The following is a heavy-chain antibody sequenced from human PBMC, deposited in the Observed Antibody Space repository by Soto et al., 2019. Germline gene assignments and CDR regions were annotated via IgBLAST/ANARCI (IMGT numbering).Heavy chain of an antibody. Sequence: KESGPTLVKPTQTLTLTCIFSGFSFSADGVGVGWIRQPPGKTLEWLALIYWDDDTRYGPSLKSRLTITKDSSKNQVVLTMTNMDPLDTATYYCAHAFGGTSWPNDAFDVWGQGTVVTVSS. CDR3: AHAFGGTSWPNDAFDV. CDR2: IYWDDDT. J-gene: IGHJ3*01. D-gene: IGHD3-16*01. CDR1: GFSFSADGVG. V-gene: IGHV2-5*05.